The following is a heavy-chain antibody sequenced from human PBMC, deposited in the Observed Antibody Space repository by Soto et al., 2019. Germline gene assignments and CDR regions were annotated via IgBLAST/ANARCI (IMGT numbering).Heavy chain of an antibody. V-gene: IGHV3-30-3*01. Sequence: QVQLVESGGGVVPPGRSLRLSCAASGFTFSSFTMHWVRQAPGKGLEWVAVISYDDGDNKYYADSVQGRFTISRDNSKNTLDLQINSLRPEDTAVYYCARTTVVSGTPDFDYWGQGTLVTVSS. CDR3: ARTTVVSGTPDFDY. J-gene: IGHJ4*02. CDR2: ISYDDGDNK. CDR1: GFTFSSFT. D-gene: IGHD4-4*01.